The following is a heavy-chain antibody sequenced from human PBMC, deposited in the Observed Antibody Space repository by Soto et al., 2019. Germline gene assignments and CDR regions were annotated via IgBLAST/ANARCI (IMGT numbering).Heavy chain of an antibody. CDR3: ARGSSSSDNWFDP. CDR1: GYTFTGYY. CDR2: INPNSGGT. Sequence: ASVKVSCKASGYTFTGYYMHWVRQAPGQGLEWMGWINPNSGGTNCAQKFQGRVTMTRDTSISTAYMELSRLRSDDTAVYYCARGSSSSDNWFDPWGQGTQVTVSS. D-gene: IGHD6-6*01. J-gene: IGHJ5*02. V-gene: IGHV1-2*02.